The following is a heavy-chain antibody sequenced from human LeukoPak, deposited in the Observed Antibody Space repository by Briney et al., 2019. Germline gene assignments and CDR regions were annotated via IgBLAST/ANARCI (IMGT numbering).Heavy chain of an antibody. D-gene: IGHD3-22*01. V-gene: IGHV3-48*01. CDR1: GFTFSSYS. CDR3: ARGITYYYDSSGYYYLSRFDY. Sequence: GGSLRLSCAASGFTFSSYSMNWVRQAPGKGLEWVSYISSSSSTIYYADSVKGRFTISRDNAKNSLYLQMNSLRAEDTAVYYCARGITYYYDSSGYYYLSRFDYWGQGTLVTVSS. CDR2: ISSSSSTI. J-gene: IGHJ4*02.